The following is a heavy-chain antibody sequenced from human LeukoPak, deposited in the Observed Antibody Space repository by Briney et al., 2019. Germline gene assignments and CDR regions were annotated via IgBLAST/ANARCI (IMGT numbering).Heavy chain of an antibody. CDR1: GASLSSSSNY. V-gene: IGHV4-39*01. CDR3: ARNTGSYIDY. D-gene: IGHD1-26*01. Sequence: SETLSLTCSVSGASLSSSSNYWGWIRQPPGKGLEWIGRIYYSGSTSYNPSFKSRVTISAGTSNRQFSLELSSVTAADTAVYYCARNTGSYIDYWGQGTLVTVSS. CDR2: IYYSGST. J-gene: IGHJ4*02.